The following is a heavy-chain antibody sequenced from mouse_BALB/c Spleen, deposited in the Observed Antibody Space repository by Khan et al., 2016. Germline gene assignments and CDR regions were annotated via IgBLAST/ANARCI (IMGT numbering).Heavy chain of an antibody. CDR1: GYSITSGYY. Sequence: EVQLVESGPGLVKPSQSLSLTCSVTGYSITSGYYWNWIRQFPGNKLEWMGCISYDGSNTYNPSLRNRISITRDTSKNQFFLKWNDVTTEDTASYYCRRDEITGTFAYWGQGTLVTVAA. V-gene: IGHV3-6*02. J-gene: IGHJ3*01. CDR2: ISYDGSN. CDR3: RRDEITGTFAY. D-gene: IGHD4-1*01.